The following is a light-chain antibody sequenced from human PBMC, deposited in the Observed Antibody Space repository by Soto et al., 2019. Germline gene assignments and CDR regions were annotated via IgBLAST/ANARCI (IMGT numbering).Light chain of an antibody. CDR2: GTS. CDR1: QSVGRS. Sequence: IVMTQSPATLSVSPGERATLSCRASQSVGRSLAWYQQKPGQAPRLLIYGTSARATGIPATFSGSGSGTEFTLTISSLQSEDFAIYFCQQYNNLPPDTFGQGTKLEIK. J-gene: IGKJ2*01. V-gene: IGKV3-15*01. CDR3: QQYNNLPPDT.